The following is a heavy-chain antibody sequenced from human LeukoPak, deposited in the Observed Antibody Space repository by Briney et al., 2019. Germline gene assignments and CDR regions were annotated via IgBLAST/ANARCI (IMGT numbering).Heavy chain of an antibody. CDR2: ISGSGGST. CDR3: AKSAYYDASGYYREYYFDY. V-gene: IGHV3-23*01. Sequence: GGSLRLSCVSSGFSFSNYAMSWVRQAPGKGLEWVSSISGSGGSTHYADSVKGRFTISRDKTKNTLYLQMNSLRAEDTAVYYCAKSAYYDASGYYREYYFDYWGQGTLVAVSS. CDR1: GFSFSNYA. D-gene: IGHD3-22*01. J-gene: IGHJ4*02.